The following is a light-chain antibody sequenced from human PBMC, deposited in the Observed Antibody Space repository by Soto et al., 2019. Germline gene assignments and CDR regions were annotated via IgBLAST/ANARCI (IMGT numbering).Light chain of an antibody. CDR3: QQFYSYPRT. J-gene: IGKJ3*01. Sequence: AIQLTQSPSSLSASVGDRVTITCRASQGISSALAWYQQKPGQAPKLLIYDASSLESGVPSRFRGRGSGTDFTLSISSLQPEDFATYYCQQFYSYPRTLGPGTKVHIK. CDR2: DAS. V-gene: IGKV1-13*02. CDR1: QGISSA.